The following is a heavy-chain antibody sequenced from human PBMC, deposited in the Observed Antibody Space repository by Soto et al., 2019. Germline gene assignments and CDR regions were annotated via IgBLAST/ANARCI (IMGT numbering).Heavy chain of an antibody. V-gene: IGHV6-1*01. D-gene: IGHD1-26*01. CDR3: ARGEQYSGRIFDY. Sequence: PSQTLSLTCAITGDSVSSSSAGWSWVRQSPSRGLEWLGRTYYRSKWYYEYAVSVRGRITINPDTSKNQYSLQLNSVTPEDTAVYFCARGEQYSGRIFDYWGQGTLVTV. CDR1: GDSVSSSSAG. CDR2: TYYRSKWYY. J-gene: IGHJ4*01.